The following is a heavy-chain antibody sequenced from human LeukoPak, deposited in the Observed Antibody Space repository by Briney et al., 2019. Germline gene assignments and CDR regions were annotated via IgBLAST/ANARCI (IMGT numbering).Heavy chain of an antibody. CDR1: GGSITSSSYY. CDR2: IYHSGST. D-gene: IGHD6-19*01. Sequence: SETLSLTCTVSGGSITSSSYYWGWIRQPPGKGLEWIGSIYHSGSTYYNPSLKSRVTISVDTSKNQFSLKLSSVTAADTAVYYCARDRGIAVAGDWFDPWGQGTLVTVSS. J-gene: IGHJ5*02. CDR3: ARDRGIAVAGDWFDP. V-gene: IGHV4-39*07.